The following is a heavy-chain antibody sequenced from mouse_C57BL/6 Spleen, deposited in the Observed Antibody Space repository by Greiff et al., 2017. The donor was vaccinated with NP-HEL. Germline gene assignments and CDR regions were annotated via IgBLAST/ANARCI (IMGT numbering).Heavy chain of an antibody. CDR1: GYAFSSYW. V-gene: IGHV1-80*01. Sequence: VQLQQSGAELVKPGASVKISCKASGYAFSSYWMNWVKQRPGKGLEWIGQIYPGDGDTNYNGKFKGKATLTADKSSSTAYMQRSSLTSEDSAVYFCAREEDYGTSYAMDYWGQGTSVTVSS. J-gene: IGHJ4*01. D-gene: IGHD1-1*01. CDR2: IYPGDGDT. CDR3: AREEDYGTSYAMDY.